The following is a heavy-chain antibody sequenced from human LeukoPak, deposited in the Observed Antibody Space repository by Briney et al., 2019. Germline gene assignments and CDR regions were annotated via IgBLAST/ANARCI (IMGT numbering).Heavy chain of an antibody. CDR1: GYTFTSYG. Sequence: ASVEVSCKASGYTFTSYGISWVRQAPGQGLEWMGWISAYNGNTNYAQKLQGRVTMTTDTSTSTAYMELRSLRSDDTAVYYCAIPEGGGGCDGDGWFDPWGQGTLVTVSS. CDR2: ISAYNGNT. D-gene: IGHD5-12*01. J-gene: IGHJ5*02. V-gene: IGHV1-18*04. CDR3: AIPEGGGGCDGDGWFDP.